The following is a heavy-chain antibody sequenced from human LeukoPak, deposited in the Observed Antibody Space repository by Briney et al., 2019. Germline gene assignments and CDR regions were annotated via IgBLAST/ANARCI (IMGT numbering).Heavy chain of an antibody. Sequence: GGSLRLSCAASGFTFSNAWMSWVRQAPGKGLEWVGRIKNKTDGGTTDYAAPVKGRFIIPRDDSKNTLYLQMNSLKTEDTAVYYCTTVGGNVLRYFDWLLTDYWGQGTLVTVSS. CDR1: GFTFSNAW. CDR3: TTVGGNVLRYFDWLLTDY. CDR2: IKNKTDGGTT. V-gene: IGHV3-15*01. D-gene: IGHD3-9*01. J-gene: IGHJ4*02.